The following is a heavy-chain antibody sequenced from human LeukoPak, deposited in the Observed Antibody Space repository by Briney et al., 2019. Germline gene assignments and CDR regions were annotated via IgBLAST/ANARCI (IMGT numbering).Heavy chain of an antibody. CDR2: IYYSGST. CDR3: ARGGGGYSYGYVDYYYGMDV. J-gene: IGHJ6*02. CDR1: GGSISSGGYY. V-gene: IGHV4-31*03. D-gene: IGHD5-18*01. Sequence: SETLSLTCTVSGGSISSGGYYWSWIRQHPGKGLEWIGYIYYSGSTYYNPSLKSRVTISVDTSKNQFSLKLSSVTAADTAVYYCARGGGGYSYGYVDYYYGMDVWGQGTTVTVSS.